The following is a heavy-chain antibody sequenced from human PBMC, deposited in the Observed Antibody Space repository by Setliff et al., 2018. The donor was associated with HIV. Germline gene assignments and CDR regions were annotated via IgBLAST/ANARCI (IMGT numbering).Heavy chain of an antibody. CDR3: ARDTRMTGEMDYFFDV. Sequence: GGSLRLSCAASGFAFSSYSSNWVRQAPGKGLEWVSYISSDSSTTYYADSVKGRFTISRDNDRNSLYLQMDSLRPEDSALYYCARDTRMTGEMDYFFDVWGTGITVTVSS. CDR2: ISSDSSTT. D-gene: IGHD3-16*01. CDR1: GFAFSSYS. V-gene: IGHV3-48*04. J-gene: IGHJ6*04.